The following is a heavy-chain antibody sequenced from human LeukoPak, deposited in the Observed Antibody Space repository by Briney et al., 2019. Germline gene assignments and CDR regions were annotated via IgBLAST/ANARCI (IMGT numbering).Heavy chain of an antibody. D-gene: IGHD3-3*01. J-gene: IGHJ3*02. V-gene: IGHV3-30-3*01. CDR2: ISYDGSNK. Sequence: GRSLRLSCAASGFTFSSCAMHWVRQAPGKGLEWVAVISYDGSNKYYADSVKGRFTISRDNSKDTLYLQMNSLRAEETAVYYCARDRVLRFLEWLSVDAFDIWGQGTMVTVSS. CDR1: GFTFSSCA. CDR3: ARDRVLRFLEWLSVDAFDI.